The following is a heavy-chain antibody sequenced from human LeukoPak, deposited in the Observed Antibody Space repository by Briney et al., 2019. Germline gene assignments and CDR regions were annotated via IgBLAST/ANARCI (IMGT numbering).Heavy chain of an antibody. CDR3: ARHWSRGEDYYYGMDV. CDR1: GYSFTSYW. CDR2: IDPSDSYT. J-gene: IGHJ6*04. Sequence: GESLKISCKGSGYSFTSYWISWVRQMPGKGLGWMGSIDPSDSYTNYSPSFQGHVTISADKSISTAYLQWSSLKASDTAMYYCARHWSRGEDYYYGMDVWGKGTTVNVSS. D-gene: IGHD2-15*01. V-gene: IGHV5-10-1*01.